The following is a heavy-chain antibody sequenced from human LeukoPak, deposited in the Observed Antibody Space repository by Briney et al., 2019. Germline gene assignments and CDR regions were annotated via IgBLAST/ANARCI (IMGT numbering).Heavy chain of an antibody. CDR1: GGSFSGYY. D-gene: IGHD6-13*01. J-gene: IGHJ5*02. Sequence: SETLSLTCAVYGGSFSGYYWSWIRQPPGKGLEWLGEINHSGSTNYNPSLKSRVTISVDTSKNQFSLKLSSVTAADTAVYYCARGGPVYSSSWYWFDPWGQGTLATVSS. CDR3: ARGGPVYSSSWYWFDP. CDR2: INHSGST. V-gene: IGHV4-34*01.